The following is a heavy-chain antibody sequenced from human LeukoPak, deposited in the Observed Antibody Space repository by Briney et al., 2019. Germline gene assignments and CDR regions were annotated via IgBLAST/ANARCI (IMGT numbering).Heavy chain of an antibody. V-gene: IGHV4-59*01. CDR2: IYYSGST. CDR3: AREQGYYFDY. CDR1: GGSISSYY. J-gene: IGHJ4*02. Sequence: SETLSLTCTVSGGSISSYYWNWIRQPPGKGLEWIGYIYYSGSTNYNPSLKSRVTISVDTSKNRFSLKLSSVTAADTAVYYCAREQGYYFDYWGQGTLVTVSS.